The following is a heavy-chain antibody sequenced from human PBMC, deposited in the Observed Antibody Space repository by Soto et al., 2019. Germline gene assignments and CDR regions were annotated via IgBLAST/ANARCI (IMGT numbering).Heavy chain of an antibody. V-gene: IGHV4-39*01. D-gene: IGHD3-22*01. J-gene: IGHJ4*02. CDR1: GGSISSSSYY. CDR2: IYYSGST. Sequence: QLQLQESGPGLVKPSETLSLTCTVSGGSISSSSYYWGWIRQPPGKGLEWIGSIYYSGSTYYNPYLKSRVTITVDTSKTQFSPKLSSVTAADTAVYYWARHGNYDSSGYHKYYLDYWGQGTLVTVSS. CDR3: ARHGNYDSSGYHKYYLDY.